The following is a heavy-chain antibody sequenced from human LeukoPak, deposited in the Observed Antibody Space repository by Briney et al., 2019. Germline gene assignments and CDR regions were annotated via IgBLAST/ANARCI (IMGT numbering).Heavy chain of an antibody. J-gene: IGHJ4*02. CDR1: GFTFSTYA. CDR2: ISGSGGDT. CDR3: AKERATTTTFDY. D-gene: IGHD1-26*01. Sequence: RGTLRLSCAASGFTFSTYAMSWVRQAPGKGLEWVSLISGSGGDTYYANSVKGRFTISRDNSKYTLYLQMDSLRTEDTAVYYCAKERATTTTFDYWGQGTLIT. V-gene: IGHV3-23*01.